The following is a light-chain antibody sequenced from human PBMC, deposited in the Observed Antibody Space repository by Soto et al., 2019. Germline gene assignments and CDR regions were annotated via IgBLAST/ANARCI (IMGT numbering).Light chain of an antibody. CDR3: SSYAGSNSYV. J-gene: IGLJ1*01. V-gene: IGLV2-8*01. Sequence: QSALTQPPSASGSPGQSVTISCTGTSSDVGTYNYVSWYQHHPGKGPKLMIYEVTKRPSGVPDRFSGSKSGNTASLTVTGLPAEDEGDYYCSSYAGSNSYVFGTGTKVTVL. CDR1: SSDVGTYNY. CDR2: EVT.